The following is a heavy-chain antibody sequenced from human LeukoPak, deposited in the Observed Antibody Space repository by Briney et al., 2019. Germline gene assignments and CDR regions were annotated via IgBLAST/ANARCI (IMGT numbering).Heavy chain of an antibody. CDR3: AKAPTRLLWFGELSTPSFDY. D-gene: IGHD3-10*01. Sequence: PGGSLRLSCAASGFTFSSYAMSWVRQAPGKGLEWVSAISGSGGSTYYADSVKGHFTISRDNSKNTLYLQMNSLRAEDTAVYYCAKAPTRLLWFGELSTPSFDYWGQGTLVTVSS. J-gene: IGHJ4*02. V-gene: IGHV3-23*01. CDR2: ISGSGGST. CDR1: GFTFSSYA.